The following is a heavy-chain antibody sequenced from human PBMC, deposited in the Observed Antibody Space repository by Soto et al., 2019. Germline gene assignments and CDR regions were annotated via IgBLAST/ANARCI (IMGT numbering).Heavy chain of an antibody. CDR3: ARDHCSGGSCYYMDV. D-gene: IGHD2-15*01. CDR1: GYTFTSYG. CDR2: ISAYNGNT. V-gene: IGHV1-18*01. J-gene: IGHJ6*03. Sequence: EASVKVSCKASGYTFTSYGISWVRQAPGQGLEWMGWISAYNGNTNYAQKLQGRVTMTTDTSTSTAYMELRSLRSDDTAVYYCARDHCSGGSCYYMDVWGKGTTVTVSS.